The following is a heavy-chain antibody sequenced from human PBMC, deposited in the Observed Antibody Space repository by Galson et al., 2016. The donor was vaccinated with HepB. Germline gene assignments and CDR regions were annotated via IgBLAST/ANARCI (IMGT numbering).Heavy chain of an antibody. V-gene: IGHV4-30-4*01. CDR2: IYYSGST. J-gene: IGHJ4*02. CDR3: ARGVWYSYGPSFDY. D-gene: IGHD5-18*01. CDR1: GDSINNDDYY. Sequence: TLSLTCTVSGDSINNDDYYWSWISQPPGKGLEWIGYIYYSGSTYYNPSLKSRVIISVDTSKNQFSLELSSVTAADTAVYYCARGVWYSYGPSFDYWGQGTLVTDSS.